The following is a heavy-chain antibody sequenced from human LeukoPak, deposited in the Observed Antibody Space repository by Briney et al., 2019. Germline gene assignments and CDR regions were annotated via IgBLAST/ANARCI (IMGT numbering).Heavy chain of an antibody. D-gene: IGHD6-6*01. V-gene: IGHV4-4*09. CDR3: ARHDAGIAARPFDN. CDR2: IHASGPT. CDR1: GGSISTYY. Sequence: SETLSLTRTVSGGSISTYYWSWIRRPPGKGLEWIAYIHASGPTNYNPSLKSRITISVDTSKNQFSLKLSSVTAADTAVYYCARHDAGIAARPFDNWGQGTLVTVSS. J-gene: IGHJ4*02.